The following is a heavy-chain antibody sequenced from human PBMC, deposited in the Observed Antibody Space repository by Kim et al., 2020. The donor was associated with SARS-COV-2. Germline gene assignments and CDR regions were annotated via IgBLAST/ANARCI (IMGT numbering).Heavy chain of an antibody. CDR1: GYTFTVYY. Sequence: ASVKVSCKASGYTFTVYYIHWVRQAPGQGLEWMGWINPNSGGTNYAQKFQGWVTMTRATSISTAYMEVSRLRSDDTAVYYCARESGHSSSWSSGNYYYGMDVWGQGTTVTVSS. D-gene: IGHD6-13*01. CDR2: INPNSGGT. J-gene: IGHJ6*02. CDR3: ARESGHSSSWSSGNYYYGMDV. V-gene: IGHV1-2*04.